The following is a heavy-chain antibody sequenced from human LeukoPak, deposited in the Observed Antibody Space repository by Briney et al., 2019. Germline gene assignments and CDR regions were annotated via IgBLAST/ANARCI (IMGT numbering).Heavy chain of an antibody. J-gene: IGHJ6*02. CDR3: ARGNSRNDILTGYFPNYGMDV. V-gene: IGHV1-46*01. CDR1: GYTFTSYY. D-gene: IGHD3-9*01. CDR2: INPSGGST. Sequence: ASVKVSCKASGYTFTSYYMHWVRQAPGQGLEWMGIINPSGGSTSYAQKFQGRVTMTRDTSTSTDYMELSSLRSEDTAVYYCARGNSRNDILTGYFPNYGMDVWGQGTTVTVSS.